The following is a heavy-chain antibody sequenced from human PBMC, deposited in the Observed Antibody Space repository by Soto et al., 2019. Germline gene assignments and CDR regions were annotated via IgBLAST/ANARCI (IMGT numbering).Heavy chain of an antibody. D-gene: IGHD6-19*01. CDR3: AADLRRAGGPQCDY. Sequence: GAPVKVSCQASGYRFSFFGIKWGGTAPGQGLECMGWINPGNNQHVYTEKFRGRVTVSTDTSITTTYMELSSLRSEDTAVYYCAADLRRAGGPQCDYWGQGTLVTVSS. CDR2: INPGNNQH. V-gene: IGHV1-8*01. J-gene: IGHJ4*02. CDR1: GYRFSFFG.